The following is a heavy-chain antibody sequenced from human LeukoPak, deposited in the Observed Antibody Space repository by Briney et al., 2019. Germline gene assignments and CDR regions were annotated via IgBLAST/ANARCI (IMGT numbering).Heavy chain of an antibody. J-gene: IGHJ5*02. CDR3: AKIFHTDGYYLGEHLFDA. V-gene: IGHV3-23*01. CDR2: ISGSGGST. CDR1: GFTFNNYA. Sequence: GGSLRLSCAASGFTFNNYAMSWVRQAPGKGPEWLSAISGSGGSTTDADSVKGRFTTSRDNSKSTLYLQMNRLRAEDTAIYYCAKIFHTDGYYLGEHLFDAWGQGTLVTVSS. D-gene: IGHD3-22*01.